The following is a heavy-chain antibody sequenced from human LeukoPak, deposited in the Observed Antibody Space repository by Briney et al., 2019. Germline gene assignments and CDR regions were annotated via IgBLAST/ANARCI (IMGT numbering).Heavy chain of an antibody. CDR2: INPSGGST. D-gene: IGHD1-26*01. V-gene: IGHV1-46*01. CDR3: ARDQPRRGPGNHDY. Sequence: ASVKVSCKASGYTFTSYYMHWVRQAPGQGLEWMGIINPSGGSTSYAQKFQGRVTMTTDTSTSTAYMELRSLRSDDTAVYYCARDQPRRGPGNHDYWGQGTLVTVSS. CDR1: GYTFTSYY. J-gene: IGHJ4*02.